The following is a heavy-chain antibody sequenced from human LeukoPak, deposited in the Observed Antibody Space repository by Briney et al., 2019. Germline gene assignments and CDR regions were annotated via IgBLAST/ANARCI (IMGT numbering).Heavy chain of an antibody. Sequence: GGSLRLSCAGSGFTFSSYAMSRVRQAPGKGLEWVSAISDTGATTYDADSVKGRFTISRDNSRSTLYLQMNSLRAEDTALYYCAKGTCIANTCYGNAFDMWGQGTMVTVSS. V-gene: IGHV3-23*01. D-gene: IGHD3-16*01. CDR3: AKGTCIANTCYGNAFDM. J-gene: IGHJ3*02. CDR1: GFTFSSYA. CDR2: ISDTGATT.